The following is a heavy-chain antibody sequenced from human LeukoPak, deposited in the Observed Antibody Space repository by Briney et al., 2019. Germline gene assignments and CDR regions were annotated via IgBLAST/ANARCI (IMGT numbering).Heavy chain of an antibody. CDR2: INHSGST. D-gene: IGHD6-13*01. Sequence: PETLSLTCAVYGGSLSGYYWSWIRQPPGKGLEWIGEINHSGSTNYNPSLKSRVTISVDTSKNQFSLKLSSVTAADTAVYYCVLLAAAGSGFDYWGQGTLVTVSS. CDR1: GGSLSGYY. CDR3: VLLAAAGSGFDY. J-gene: IGHJ4*02. V-gene: IGHV4-34*01.